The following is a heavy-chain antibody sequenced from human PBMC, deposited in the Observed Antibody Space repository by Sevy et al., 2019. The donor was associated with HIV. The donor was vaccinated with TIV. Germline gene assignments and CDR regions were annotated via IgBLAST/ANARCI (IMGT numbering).Heavy chain of an antibody. CDR3: AKDQPGTMVH. D-gene: IGHD3-10*01. J-gene: IGHJ4*02. CDR1: GFTFSTFA. Sequence: GGSLRLSCAASGFTFSTFAMHWVRQAPGKGLEWVAFISYDGSNKYNGDSVKGRFTISRDNSKNTLYLEMNSLRPEDTALYYCAKDQPGTMVHWGQGTLVTVSS. CDR2: ISYDGSNK. V-gene: IGHV3-30*18.